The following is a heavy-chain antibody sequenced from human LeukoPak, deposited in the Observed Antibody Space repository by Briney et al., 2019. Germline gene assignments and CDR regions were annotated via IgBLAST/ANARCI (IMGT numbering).Heavy chain of an antibody. V-gene: IGHV1-18*04. D-gene: IGHD3-22*01. CDR2: ISAYNGNT. Sequence: GASVTVSCKASGYTFTSYYMHWVRQAPGQGLEWMGWISAYNGNTNYAQKLQGRVTMTTDTSTSTAYMELRSLRSDDTAVYYCARGLPPRRNSDSSGYYSYYFDYWGQGTLVTVSS. CDR3: ARGLPPRRNSDSSGYYSYYFDY. J-gene: IGHJ4*02. CDR1: GYTFTSYY.